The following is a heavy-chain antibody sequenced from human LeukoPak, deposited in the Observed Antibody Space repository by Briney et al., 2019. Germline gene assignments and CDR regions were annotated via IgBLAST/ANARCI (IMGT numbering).Heavy chain of an antibody. CDR1: GFTFSDAW. CDR3: TGSPWGGAFDI. Sequence: GGSLRLSCAASGFTFSDAWMSWVRPAPGKGLECIGRIEKISDGETTDYAAPVKGRFTISRDDSKNTMYLQMNNLETEDTGVYFCTGSPWGGAFDIWGRGTLVTVSS. D-gene: IGHD3-10*01. CDR2: IEKISDGETT. V-gene: IGHV3-15*04. J-gene: IGHJ3*02.